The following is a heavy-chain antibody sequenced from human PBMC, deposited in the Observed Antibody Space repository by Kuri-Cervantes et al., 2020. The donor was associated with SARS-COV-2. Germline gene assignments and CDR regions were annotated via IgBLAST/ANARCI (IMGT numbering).Heavy chain of an antibody. Sequence: ESLKISCTVSGGSISSYYWSWIRQPPGKGLEWIGYIYYSGSTNYNSSLKSRVTISVDTSKNQFSLKLSSVTAADTAVYYCARETDYYDSSGYYYLYGMDVWGQGTTVTVSS. J-gene: IGHJ6*02. CDR3: ARETDYYDSSGYYYLYGMDV. D-gene: IGHD3-22*01. CDR1: GGSISSYY. CDR2: IYYSGST. V-gene: IGHV4-59*01.